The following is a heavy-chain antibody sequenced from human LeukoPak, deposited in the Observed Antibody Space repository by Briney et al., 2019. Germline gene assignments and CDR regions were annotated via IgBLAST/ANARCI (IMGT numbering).Heavy chain of an antibody. CDR1: GFTVSSNY. J-gene: IGHJ4*02. CDR3: ARDGRDQWLASDY. Sequence: GGSLRLSCAASGFTVSSNYMSWVRQAPGKGLEWVSVIYSGGSTYYADSVKGRFTISRDNSKNTLYLQMNSLRAEDTAVYYCARDGRDQWLASDYWGQGTLVTVSS. V-gene: IGHV3-53*01. CDR2: IYSGGST. D-gene: IGHD6-19*01.